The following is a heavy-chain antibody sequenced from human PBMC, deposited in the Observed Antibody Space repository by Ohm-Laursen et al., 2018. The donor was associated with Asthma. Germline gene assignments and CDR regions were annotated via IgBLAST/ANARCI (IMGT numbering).Heavy chain of an antibody. J-gene: IGHJ4*02. D-gene: IGHD3-22*01. Sequence: VSSVKVSCKASGGTFSSYAISWVRQAPGQGLEWMGGIIPIFGTANYAQKFQGRVTITADESTSTAYMELSSLRSEDTAVYYCAREMIDYYYDSSGYSGVFDYWGQGTLVTVSS. CDR2: IIPIFGTA. CDR3: AREMIDYYYDSSGYSGVFDY. CDR1: GGTFSSYA. V-gene: IGHV1-69*01.